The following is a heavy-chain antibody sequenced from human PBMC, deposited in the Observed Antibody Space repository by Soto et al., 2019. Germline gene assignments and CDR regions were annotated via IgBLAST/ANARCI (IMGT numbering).Heavy chain of an antibody. J-gene: IGHJ5*02. CDR1: GYTFISYD. V-gene: IGHV1-8*01. D-gene: IGHD2-15*01. Sequence: QVQLVQSGAEVKKPGASVKVSCKTSGYTFISYDINWVRQASGQGLAWMGWMNPNSGNTGYAQKVQGRVSMTRNTSIGTAYMELSSLRSEDTAVYYCARYCSGGGCYSLRFDPWGQGTLVTVSS. CDR3: ARYCSGGGCYSLRFDP. CDR2: MNPNSGNT.